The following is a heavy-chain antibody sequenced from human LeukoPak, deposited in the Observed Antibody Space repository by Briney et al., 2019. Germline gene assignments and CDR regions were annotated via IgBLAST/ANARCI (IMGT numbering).Heavy chain of an antibody. V-gene: IGHV1-2*02. CDR3: ARVSRIVVVPAAIGGGFDP. Sequence: ASVKVSCKASGYTFTGYYMHWVRQAPGQGLEWMGWINPNSGGTNYAQKFQGRVTMTMDTSISTAYMELSRLRSDDTAVFYCARVSRIVVVPAAIGGGFDPWGQGTLVTVSS. CDR1: GYTFTGYY. D-gene: IGHD2-2*02. CDR2: INPNSGGT. J-gene: IGHJ5*02.